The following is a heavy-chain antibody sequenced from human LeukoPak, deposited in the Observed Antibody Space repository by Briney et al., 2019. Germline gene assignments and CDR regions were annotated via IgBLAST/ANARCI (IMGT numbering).Heavy chain of an antibody. D-gene: IGHD1-26*01. CDR3: ARPIVGATGYFDY. V-gene: IGHV4-38-2*01. CDR1: GYSISSGYY. CDR2: IYHSGST. Sequence: SETLSLTCAVSGYSISSGYYWGWIRQPPGKGLEWIGSIYHSGSTYYNPSLKSRVTISVDTSKNQFSLKLSSVTAADTAVYYCARPIVGATGYFDYWGPGTLVTVSS. J-gene: IGHJ4*02.